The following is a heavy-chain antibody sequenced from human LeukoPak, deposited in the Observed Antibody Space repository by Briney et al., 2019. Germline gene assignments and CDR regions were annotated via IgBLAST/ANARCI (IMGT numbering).Heavy chain of an antibody. CDR1: GGSISSSSYY. D-gene: IGHD5-24*01. CDR3: TRGWVLGMTTILADY. Sequence: SETLSLTCTVSGGSISSSSYYWGWIRQPPGKGLEWIGSIYYSGSTYYNPSLKSRVTISVDTSKNQFSLKLSSVTAADTAVYYCTRGWVLGMTTILADYWGQGTLVTVSS. J-gene: IGHJ4*02. CDR2: IYYSGST. V-gene: IGHV4-39*07.